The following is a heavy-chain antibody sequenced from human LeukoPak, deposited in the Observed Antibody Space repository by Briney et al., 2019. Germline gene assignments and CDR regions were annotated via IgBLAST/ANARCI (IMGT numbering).Heavy chain of an antibody. V-gene: IGHV3-53*01. D-gene: IGHD4-23*01. Sequence: GGSLRLSCAVSGFTFSSHWMHWVRQAPGKGLEWVSVIYRGGNTYYADPLKGRFTISRDTSKNTVYLQMNSLRAEDTAVYYCATFSYGGNAGGSVGYWGQGTRVTVSS. CDR2: IYRGGNT. CDR3: ATFSYGGNAGGSVGY. CDR1: GFTFSSHW. J-gene: IGHJ4*02.